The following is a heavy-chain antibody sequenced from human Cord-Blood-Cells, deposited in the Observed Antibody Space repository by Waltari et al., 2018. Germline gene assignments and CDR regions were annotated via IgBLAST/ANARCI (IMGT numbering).Heavy chain of an antibody. CDR2: IDHSGST. Sequence: QVQLQASGPGLVKPSETLSLTCAVSGYSISSGYYWGWIRQPPGKGLEWIGSIDHSGSTSYNPSLKSRVTISVDTSKNQFALKLSSVTAADTAVYYCAREGRIAAAGTYYYYDGMDVWGQGTTVTVSS. CDR3: AREGRIAAAGTYYYYDGMDV. CDR1: GYSISSGYY. V-gene: IGHV4-38-2*02. J-gene: IGHJ6*02. D-gene: IGHD6-13*01.